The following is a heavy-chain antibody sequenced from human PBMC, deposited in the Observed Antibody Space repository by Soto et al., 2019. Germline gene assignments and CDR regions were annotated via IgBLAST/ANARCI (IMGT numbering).Heavy chain of an antibody. J-gene: IGHJ4*02. CDR1: GYSFTSYW. CDR2: IYPGDSDT. D-gene: IGHD2-15*01. Sequence: GESLKISCKGSGYSFTSYWIGWVRQMPGKGLEWMGIIYPGDSDTRYSPSFQGQVTISADKSIITAYVRWSSLKASDTAMYYCARLLGYCSGGSCSVDFFAYWRQRTLVTVSS. V-gene: IGHV5-51*01. CDR3: ARLLGYCSGGSCSVDFFAY.